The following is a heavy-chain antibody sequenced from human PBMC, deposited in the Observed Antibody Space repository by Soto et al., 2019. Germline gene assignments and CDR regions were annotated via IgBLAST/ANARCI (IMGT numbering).Heavy chain of an antibody. J-gene: IGHJ5*02. V-gene: IGHV4-38-2*01. Sequence: SETLSLTCAVSGYSTSSGYYWGWLRQPPGKGLEWIGRIYHGRSTYYNPSLNSRVTLSIDMTNNHVSLILNSVTAADTAVYYCARVGPWVPDYYDSSPYTFENWFDPWGQGTLVTVSS. CDR1: GYSTSSGYY. D-gene: IGHD3-22*01. CDR2: IYHGRST. CDR3: ARVGPWVPDYYDSSPYTFENWFDP.